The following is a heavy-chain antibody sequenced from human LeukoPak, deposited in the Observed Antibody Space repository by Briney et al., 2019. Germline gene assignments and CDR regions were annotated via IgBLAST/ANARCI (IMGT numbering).Heavy chain of an antibody. CDR1: GFTFSSYS. Sequence: GGSLRLSCAASGFTFSSYSMNWVRQAPGKGLEWVSFISSSSSYIYYADSVKGRFTISRDNAKNSLYLQMNSLRAEDTAVYYCARDLLAWDSPNWFDPWGQGTLVTVSS. CDR3: ARDLLAWDSPNWFDP. D-gene: IGHD3-22*01. J-gene: IGHJ5*02. CDR2: ISSSSSYI. V-gene: IGHV3-21*01.